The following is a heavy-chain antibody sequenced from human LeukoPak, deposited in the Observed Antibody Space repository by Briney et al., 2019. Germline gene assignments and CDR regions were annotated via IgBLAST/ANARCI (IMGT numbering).Heavy chain of an antibody. V-gene: IGHV3-21*01. CDR3: AGGTTWIQLWSFDY. D-gene: IGHD5-18*01. CDR1: GFTFSSYS. J-gene: IGHJ4*02. CDR2: ISSSSSYI. Sequence: GGSLRLSCAASGFTFSSYSMNWVRQAPGKGLDLVSSISSSSSYIYYADSVKGRFTISRDNAKNSLYLQMNSLRAEDTAVYYCAGGTTWIQLWSFDYWGQGTLVTVSS.